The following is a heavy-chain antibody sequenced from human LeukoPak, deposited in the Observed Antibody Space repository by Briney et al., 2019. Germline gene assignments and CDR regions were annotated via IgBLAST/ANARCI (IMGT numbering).Heavy chain of an antibody. J-gene: IGHJ3*02. Sequence: SETLSLTCTVSGGSISTIFYSWGWIRQPPAKGLEWIVNFYSGGKTYYNPSLKSRVTMSADTAKNQFSLKLTSVTAADTAVYYCARQPGSTAAFDIWGHGTTVTVS. D-gene: IGHD5-18*01. CDR2: FYSGGKT. CDR3: ARQPGSTAAFDI. V-gene: IGHV4-39*01. CDR1: GGSISTIFYS.